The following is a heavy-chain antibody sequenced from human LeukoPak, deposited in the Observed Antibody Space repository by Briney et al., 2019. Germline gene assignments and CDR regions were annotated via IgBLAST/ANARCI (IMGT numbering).Heavy chain of an antibody. D-gene: IGHD3-22*01. J-gene: IGHJ6*02. CDR2: MNPNSGNT. CDR3: ARGSNYDSSGYYSAFGYYYGMDV. Sequence: ASVKVSCKASGYTFTGYYMHWVRQAPGQGLEWMGWMNPNSGNTGYAQKFQGRVTMTRNTSISTAYMELSSLRSEDTAVYYCARGSNYDSSGYYSAFGYYYGMDVWGQGTTVTVSS. CDR1: GYTFTGYY. V-gene: IGHV1-8*02.